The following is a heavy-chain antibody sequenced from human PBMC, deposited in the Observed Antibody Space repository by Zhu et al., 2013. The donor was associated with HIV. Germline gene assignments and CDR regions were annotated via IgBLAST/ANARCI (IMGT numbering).Heavy chain of an antibody. V-gene: IGHV1-8*01. CDR2: MNPHSGHS. CDR1: GYSFTSYD. D-gene: IGHD6-13*01. J-gene: IGHJ6*02. CDR3: ARGRSSSSLHNYGMDV. Sequence: QVQLVQSGAEVKKPGASVKVSCKTSGYSFTSYDINWVRQATGQGLEWIGWMNPHSGHSGYAQKFQGRGTMTMNTSISTVYMELYSLRSEDTAVYYCARGRSSSSLHNYGMDVWGQGTAITVTS.